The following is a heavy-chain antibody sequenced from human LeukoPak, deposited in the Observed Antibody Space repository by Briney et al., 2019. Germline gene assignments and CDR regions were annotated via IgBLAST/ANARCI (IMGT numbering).Heavy chain of an antibody. CDR2: ISYDGSNK. D-gene: IGHD6-13*01. CDR1: GFTVSSNY. CDR3: APSNRYSRPVDFDY. Sequence: PGGSLRLSCAASGFTVSSNYMSWVRQAPGKGLEWVAVISYDGSNKYYADSVKGRFTISRDNSKNTLYLQMNSLRAEDTAVYYCAPSNRYSRPVDFDYWGQGTLVTVSS. J-gene: IGHJ4*02. V-gene: IGHV3-30-3*01.